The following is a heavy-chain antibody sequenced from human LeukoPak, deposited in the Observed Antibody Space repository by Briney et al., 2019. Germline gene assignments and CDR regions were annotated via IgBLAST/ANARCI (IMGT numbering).Heavy chain of an antibody. J-gene: IGHJ6*02. CDR1: GFTFGNYG. Sequence: PGGSLRLSCAVSGFTFGNYGMHWVRQAPGKGLEWVALISYDGSSEYYAGSVKGRFTTSRDNSKITVYLQMNSLKAEDTAVYYCAKELYNYGDYGAEGLDVGGQGTTVTVS. V-gene: IGHV3-30*18. CDR2: ISYDGSSE. D-gene: IGHD4-17*01. CDR3: AKELYNYGDYGAEGLDV.